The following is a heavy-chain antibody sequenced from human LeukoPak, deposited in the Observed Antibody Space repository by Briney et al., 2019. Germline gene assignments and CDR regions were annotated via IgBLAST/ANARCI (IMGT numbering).Heavy chain of an antibody. CDR1: GGSISSGGYY. V-gene: IGHV4-31*03. Sequence: SQTLSLTCTVSGGSISSGGYYWSWIRQRPGMGLEWIGYIFYTGSTYYNPSLKSRVTISVDTSKNQFSLKLSSVTAADTAVYYCARAPGDNWFDPWGQGTLVTVSS. CDR2: IFYTGST. J-gene: IGHJ5*02. CDR3: ARAPGDNWFDP.